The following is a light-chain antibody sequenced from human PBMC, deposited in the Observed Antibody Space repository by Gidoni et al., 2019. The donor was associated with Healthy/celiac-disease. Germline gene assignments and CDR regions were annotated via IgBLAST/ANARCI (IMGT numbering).Light chain of an antibody. J-gene: IGLJ3*02. CDR1: SSHIGNNY. CDR2: DNN. Sequence: QSVLTQPPSVSAASGQKVTISCSGSSSHIGNNYVSWYQQLPGTAPKLLIYDNNKRPSGIPDRFSGSKSGTSATLGITGLQTGDEADYYCGTWDSSLISWVFGGGTKLTVL. CDR3: GTWDSSLISWV. V-gene: IGLV1-51*01.